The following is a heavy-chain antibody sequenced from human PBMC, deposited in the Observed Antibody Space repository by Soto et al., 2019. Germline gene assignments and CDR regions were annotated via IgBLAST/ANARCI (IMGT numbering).Heavy chain of an antibody. CDR3: ERDRSGSPTWWFDP. J-gene: IGHJ5*02. D-gene: IGHD1-26*01. CDR1: GGSISSYY. V-gene: IGHV4-59*01. CDR2: IYYSGST. Sequence: SETLSLTCTVSGGSISSYYWSWLRQPPGKGLEWIGYIYYSGSTNYNPSLKSRVTISVDTSKNQFSLKLSSVTAADTAVYYCERDRSGSPTWWFDPWGQGTLVTVSS.